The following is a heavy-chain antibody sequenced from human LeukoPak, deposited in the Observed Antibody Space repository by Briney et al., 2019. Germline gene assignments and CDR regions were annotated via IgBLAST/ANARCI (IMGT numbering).Heavy chain of an antibody. D-gene: IGHD4-17*01. J-gene: IGHJ6*03. V-gene: IGHV4-59*01. CDR2: IYYSGST. CDR1: GGSISSYY. CDR3: ARVHYGLYYMDV. Sequence: ASETLSLTCTVSGGSISSYYWSWIRQPPGKGLEWIGYIYYSGSTNYNPSLKSRVTISVDTSKNQFSLKLSSVTAADTAVYYCARVHYGLYYMDVWGKGTTVTVSS.